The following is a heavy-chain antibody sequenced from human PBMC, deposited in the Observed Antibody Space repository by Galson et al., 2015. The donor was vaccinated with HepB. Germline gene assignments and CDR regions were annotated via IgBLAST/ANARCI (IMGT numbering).Heavy chain of an antibody. CDR2: IQFDGSKE. J-gene: IGHJ4*02. Sequence: LSLTCTVSGGSISSGSYYWGWIRQAPGKGLDWVAAIQFDGSKEYYANSVKGRFTISRDDSKNTVSLQMNSLGAEDSAVYYCGRDFSYGSLDFGNWGQGTLVTVFS. D-gene: IGHD6-6*01. CDR3: GRDFSYGSLDFGN. V-gene: IGHV3-33*08. CDR1: GGSISSGSYY.